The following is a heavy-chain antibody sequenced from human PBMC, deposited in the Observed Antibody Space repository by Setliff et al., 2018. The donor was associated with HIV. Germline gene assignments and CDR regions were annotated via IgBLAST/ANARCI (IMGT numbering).Heavy chain of an antibody. J-gene: IGHJ4*02. CDR1: GGSTSNEY. Sequence: PSETLSLTCTVSGGSTSNEYWSWIRQPPGKGLEWIGYIYDSGSPKYNPSLKSRVTISIDTSKNQFSLKLRSVTAADTAVYYCARDPPGYGDSNDYWGQGTLVTVSS. CDR2: IYDSGSP. D-gene: IGHD4-17*01. CDR3: ARDPPGYGDSNDY. V-gene: IGHV4-59*01.